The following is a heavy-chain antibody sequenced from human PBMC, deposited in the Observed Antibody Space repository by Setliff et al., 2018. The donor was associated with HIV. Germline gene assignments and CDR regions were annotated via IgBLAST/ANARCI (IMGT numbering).Heavy chain of an antibody. Sequence: ASVKVSCKASGYTFTNFGISWVRQAPGQGLEWMGWISPYNGNTKYAQKFQGRVTMTTDTSASTAYMELGSLRSDDTAVYYCARDHGILTGYYTDHWGQGTLVTV. CDR3: ARDHGILTGYYTDH. CDR1: GYTFTNFG. V-gene: IGHV1-18*01. D-gene: IGHD3-9*01. J-gene: IGHJ4*02. CDR2: ISPYNGNT.